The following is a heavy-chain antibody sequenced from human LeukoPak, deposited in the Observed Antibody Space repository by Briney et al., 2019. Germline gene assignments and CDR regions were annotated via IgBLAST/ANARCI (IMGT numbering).Heavy chain of an antibody. CDR1: GGSFSGYY. CDR3: AKSAGGGGPIYYYYYYTDV. V-gene: IGHV4-34*01. J-gene: IGHJ6*03. D-gene: IGHD6-13*01. CDR2: INHSGSN. Sequence: SETLSLTCAVYGGSFSGYYWSWIRHPPGKGLEWIGEINHSGSNNFNPSLKSRVNISVDTSKNQFSLKLNSVTAADTAVYYCAKSAGGGGPIYYYYYYTDVWGKGTTVTVSS.